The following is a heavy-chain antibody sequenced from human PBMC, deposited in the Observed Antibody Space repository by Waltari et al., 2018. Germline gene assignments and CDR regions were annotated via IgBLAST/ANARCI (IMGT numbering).Heavy chain of an antibody. Sequence: QVQLVQSGAEVERPGASVRISCKASGDTFTNYYVHWLRQAPGRGFEWLGIIDPDGGGTTYAPKFRDRLSLTRDTSTSVLYMALDNLNSDDSAIYFCARGRGTLGQLLVTYWGQGTQVLVSS. D-gene: IGHD6-13*01. CDR1: GDTFTNYY. CDR2: IDPDGGGT. J-gene: IGHJ4*02. V-gene: IGHV1-46*01. CDR3: ARGRGTLGQLLVTY.